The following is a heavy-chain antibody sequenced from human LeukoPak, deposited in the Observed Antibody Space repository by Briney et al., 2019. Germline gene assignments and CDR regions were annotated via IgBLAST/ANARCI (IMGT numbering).Heavy chain of an antibody. V-gene: IGHV3-30*04. Sequence: PGGSLRLSCAASGFIFSNYPMHWVRQAPGKGLEWVTLISYDGSDTYYADSVKGRFTISRDNSSYALYLEMDSLTPEDTAVYYCARDWWFDYWGQGTLVTVSS. J-gene: IGHJ4*02. CDR3: ARDWWFDY. CDR1: GFIFSNYP. D-gene: IGHD2-15*01. CDR2: ISYDGSDT.